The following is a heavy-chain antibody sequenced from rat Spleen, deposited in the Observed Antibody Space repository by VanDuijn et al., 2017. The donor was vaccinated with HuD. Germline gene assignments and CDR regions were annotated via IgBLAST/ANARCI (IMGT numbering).Heavy chain of an antibody. Sequence: EVKLVESGGGLVQPGRSLKLSCAASGFNFNDHWMGWVRQAPGKGLEWIGEINKDSSAINYSPSLKDKFTISRGNVQNTLYLQMSKLGSEDTGIYYCVRAFTTTSVLDAWGQGASVTVST. CDR2: INKDSSAI. J-gene: IGHJ4*01. V-gene: IGHV4-2*01. CDR3: VRAFTTTSVLDA. D-gene: IGHD1-10*01. CDR1: GFNFNDHW.